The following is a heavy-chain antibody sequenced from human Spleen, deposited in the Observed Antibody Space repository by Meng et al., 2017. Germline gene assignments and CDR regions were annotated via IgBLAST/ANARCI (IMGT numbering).Heavy chain of an antibody. V-gene: IGHV3-23*01. J-gene: IGHJ4*02. D-gene: IGHD4-11*01. CDR1: GFTFSTVG. CDR3: VPRTTYFDS. Sequence: EVRLLESGGGLVQPGGSLLLSCAASGFTFSTVGMNWVRQAPGKGLEWVSTISSTGGATYYADSVKGRLTISRDNSKNTLYLQMNSLRAEDTAVYYCVPRTTYFDSWGLGTLVTVSS. CDR2: ISSTGGAT.